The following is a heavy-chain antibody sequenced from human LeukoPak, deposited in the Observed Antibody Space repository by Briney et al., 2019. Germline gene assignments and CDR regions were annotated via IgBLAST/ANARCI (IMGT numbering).Heavy chain of an antibody. CDR1: GFTFNTYS. CDR3: ARDPRPVVPAFRYFDY. CDR2: ISSSSSTI. J-gene: IGHJ4*02. V-gene: IGHV3-48*01. Sequence: GGSLRLSCTASGFTFNTYSMNWVRQAPGKGLEWVSYISSSSSTIYYADSVKGRFTISRDNSKNTLYLQMNSLRAEDTAVYYCARDPRPVVPAFRYFDYWGQGTLVTVSS. D-gene: IGHD2-2*01.